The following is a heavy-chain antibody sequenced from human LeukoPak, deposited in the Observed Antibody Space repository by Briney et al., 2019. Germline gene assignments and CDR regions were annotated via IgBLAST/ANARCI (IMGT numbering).Heavy chain of an antibody. J-gene: IGHJ6*03. CDR1: EFSVGSNY. CDR2: IYSGGST. Sequence: GGSLRLSCAASEFSVGSNYMTWVPQAPGKGLEWVSLIYSGGSTYYADSVKGRFTISRDNSKNTLYLQMNSLRAEDTALYYCARERRQFSSGWDYMDVWGKGTTVTVSS. V-gene: IGHV3-66*01. CDR3: ARERRQFSSGWDYMDV. D-gene: IGHD6-19*01.